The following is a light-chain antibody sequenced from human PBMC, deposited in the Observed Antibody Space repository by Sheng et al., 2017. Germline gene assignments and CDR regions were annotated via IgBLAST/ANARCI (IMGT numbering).Light chain of an antibody. CDR3: QHYSNDWR. V-gene: IGKV1-17*01. J-gene: IGKJ1*01. CDR2: AAS. Sequence: DIQMTQSPSSLSASVGDRVTITCRASQGIRNDLGWYQQKPGKAPKRLIYAASSLQSGVPSRFSGSGSGTEFTLTISSLQPDDSATYYCQHYSNDWRFGQGTKVEIK. CDR1: QGIRND.